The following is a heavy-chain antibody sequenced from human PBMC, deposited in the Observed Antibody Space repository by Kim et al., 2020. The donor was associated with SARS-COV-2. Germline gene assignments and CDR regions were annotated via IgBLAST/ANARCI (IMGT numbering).Heavy chain of an antibody. J-gene: IGHJ6*03. CDR3: ARGRFCSSSNCYSYMDV. V-gene: IGHV3-30*07. D-gene: IGHD2-2*01. Sequence: SVTGRFTISRDNSKNTLYLQMNSLRADDTAVYFCARGRFCSSSNCYSYMDVWGKGTTVIVSS.